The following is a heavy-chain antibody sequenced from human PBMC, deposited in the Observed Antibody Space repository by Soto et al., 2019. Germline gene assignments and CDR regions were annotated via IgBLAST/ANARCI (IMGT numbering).Heavy chain of an antibody. D-gene: IGHD3-3*01. V-gene: IGHV1-18*01. CDR1: GYTFTSYG. Sequence: ASVKVSCKASGYTFTSYGISWVRQAPGQGLEWMGWISAYNGNTNYAQKLQGRVTMTTDTSTGTAYMELRSLRSDDTAVYYCARDSGGFYDFCSGYQDAFAFWSQGTMVTVSS. J-gene: IGHJ3*01. CDR3: ARDSGGFYDFCSGYQDAFAF. CDR2: ISAYNGNT.